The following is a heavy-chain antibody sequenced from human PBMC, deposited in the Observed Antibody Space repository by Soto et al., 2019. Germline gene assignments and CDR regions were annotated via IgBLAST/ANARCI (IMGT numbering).Heavy chain of an antibody. D-gene: IGHD3-22*01. CDR2: IIPIFGTA. Sequence: ASVKVSCKASGGTFSSYAISWVRQAPGQGLEWMGGIIPIFGTANYAQKFQGRVTITADESTSTAYMELSSLRSEDTAVYYCAREATYYYDSSGYRSHFQHWGQGTLV. CDR3: AREATYYYDSSGYRSHFQH. J-gene: IGHJ1*01. V-gene: IGHV1-69*13. CDR1: GGTFSSYA.